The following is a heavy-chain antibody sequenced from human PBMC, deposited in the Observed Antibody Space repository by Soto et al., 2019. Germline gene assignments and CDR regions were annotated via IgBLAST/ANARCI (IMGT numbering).Heavy chain of an antibody. CDR3: VLGGLEAGYYRDMDY. V-gene: IGHV1-18*04. Sequence: QDHLVQSGAEVKKPGASAKVSCKASGYTFKNYGINWVRQAPGRGLEWVAWISAYNGDTSYAQHFQGKVTVTTETLTNTAYMELRGLRPDDPGVYFCVLGGLEAGYYRDMDYWGQGTLVSVSS. D-gene: IGHD3-3*01. CDR1: GYTFKNYG. J-gene: IGHJ4*01. CDR2: ISAYNGDT.